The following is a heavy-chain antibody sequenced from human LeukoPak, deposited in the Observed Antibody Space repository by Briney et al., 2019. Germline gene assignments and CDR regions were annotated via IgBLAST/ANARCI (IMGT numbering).Heavy chain of an antibody. J-gene: IGHJ5*02. CDR1: GGSFSGYY. CDR2: INRGGDT. CDR3: ARDGEYSSSWFLS. V-gene: IGHV4-34*01. D-gene: IGHD6-13*01. Sequence: PSETLSLTCAVYGGSFSGYYWSWIRQPPGKGLEWIGEINRGGDTHYNPSLKSRVTMSVDTSKNQFSLKLSSVTAADTAVYYCARDGEYSSSWFLSWGQGTLVTVSS.